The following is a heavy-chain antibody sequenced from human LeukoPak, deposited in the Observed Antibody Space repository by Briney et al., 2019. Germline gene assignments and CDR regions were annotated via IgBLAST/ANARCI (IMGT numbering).Heavy chain of an antibody. D-gene: IGHD3-22*01. CDR2: IYDSRSI. J-gene: IGHJ3*02. Sequence: PSETLSLTCAVSGGSISSSNWWSWIRQPLGKGLEWIGHIYDSRSINYNPSLRSRVTISVDTSKNQFSLKLSSVTAADTAVYYCARDRRLVYYDSTDYYDAFDIWGQGTMVTVSS. CDR1: GGSISSSNW. V-gene: IGHV4-4*02. CDR3: ARDRRLVYYDSTDYYDAFDI.